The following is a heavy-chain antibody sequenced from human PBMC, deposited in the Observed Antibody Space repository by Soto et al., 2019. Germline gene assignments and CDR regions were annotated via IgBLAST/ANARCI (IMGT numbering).Heavy chain of an antibody. D-gene: IGHD6-6*01. CDR2: VHYSWST. CDR1: GGSISSHY. J-gene: IGHJ4*02. CDR3: ARRDYSTSSLGPFDY. V-gene: IGHV4-59*11. Sequence: QVQLQESGPGLLKPSETLSLTCVVSGGSISSHYWSWIRQPPGSGLEWIGFVHYSWSTNYSPSLKSRVTMSVDTSKNQFFLNLTSVTAADTALYFCARRDYSTSSLGPFDYWGQGILVTVSS.